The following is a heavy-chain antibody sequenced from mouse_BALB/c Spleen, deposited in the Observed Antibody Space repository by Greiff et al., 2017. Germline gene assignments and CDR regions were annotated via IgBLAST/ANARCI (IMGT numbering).Heavy chain of an antibody. J-gene: IGHJ3*01. CDR3: ARDYYGNFTY. CDR2: ISDGGSYT. V-gene: IGHV5-4*02. Sequence: EVMLVESGGGLVKPGGSLKLSCAASGFTFSDYYMYWVRQTPEKRLEWVATISDGGSYTYYPDSVKGRFTISRDNAKNNLYLQMSSLKSEDTAMYYCARDYYGNFTYWGQGTLVTVSA. CDR1: GFTFSDYY. D-gene: IGHD2-1*01.